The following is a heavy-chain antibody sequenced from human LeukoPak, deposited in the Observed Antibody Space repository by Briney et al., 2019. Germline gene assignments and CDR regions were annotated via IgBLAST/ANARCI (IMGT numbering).Heavy chain of an antibody. CDR1: GYTFTSYG. Sequence: ASVKVSCKASGYTFTSYGISWVRQAPGQGLEWMGWISAYNGNTNYAQKLQGRVTMTTDTSTSTAYMELRSLRSDDTAVYYCARDSGYCSSTSCYPYYYFDYWAREPWSPSPQ. V-gene: IGHV1-18*01. D-gene: IGHD2-2*01. CDR2: ISAYNGNT. CDR3: ARDSGYCSSTSCYPYYYFDY. J-gene: IGHJ4*02.